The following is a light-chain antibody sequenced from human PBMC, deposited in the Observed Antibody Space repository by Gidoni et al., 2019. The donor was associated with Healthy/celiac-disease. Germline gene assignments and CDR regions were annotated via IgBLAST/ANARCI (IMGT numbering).Light chain of an antibody. J-gene: IGKJ1*01. Sequence: DIQMPQSPSTLSASVGDRVTITCRASQSISSWLAWYQQKPGKAPKLLIYDASSLESGVPSRFSGSGSGTEFTLTISSLQPGDFATYYCQQYNSYPWTFGQGTKVEIK. CDR2: DAS. CDR3: QQYNSYPWT. CDR1: QSISSW. V-gene: IGKV1-5*01.